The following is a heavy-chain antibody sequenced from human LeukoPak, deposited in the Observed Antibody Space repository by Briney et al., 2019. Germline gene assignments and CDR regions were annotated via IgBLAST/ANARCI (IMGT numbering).Heavy chain of an antibody. CDR3: ARDGKLWFGEYSDAFDI. J-gene: IGHJ3*02. Sequence: SGGSLRLSCAASGFTFSSYEMNWVRQAPGKGLEWVSYISSSGSTIYYADSVKGRFTISRDNAKNSLYLQMNSLRAEDTAVYYCARDGKLWFGEYSDAFDIWSQGTMVTVSS. V-gene: IGHV3-48*03. CDR2: ISSSGSTI. D-gene: IGHD3-10*01. CDR1: GFTFSSYE.